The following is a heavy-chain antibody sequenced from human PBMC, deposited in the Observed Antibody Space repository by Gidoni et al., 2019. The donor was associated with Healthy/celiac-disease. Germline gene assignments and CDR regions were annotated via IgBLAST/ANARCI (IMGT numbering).Heavy chain of an antibody. CDR1: GFTFSSYA. J-gene: IGHJ4*02. Sequence: QVQLVESGGGVVQPGRSLSLSCAASGFTFSSYAMHWVRQAPGKGLEWVAVISYDGSNKYYADSVKGRFTISRDNSKNTLYLQMNSLRAEDTAVYYCARGGDGYCSGGSCYSFGPTFDYWGQGTLVTVSS. D-gene: IGHD2-15*01. CDR2: ISYDGSNK. V-gene: IGHV3-30*01. CDR3: ARGGDGYCSGGSCYSFGPTFDY.